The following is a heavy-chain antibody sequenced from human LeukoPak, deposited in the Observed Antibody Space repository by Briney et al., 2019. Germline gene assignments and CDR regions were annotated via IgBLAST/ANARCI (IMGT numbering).Heavy chain of an antibody. CDR2: IYPGDSDT. CDR3: ARLTMVRGVIKKVDY. V-gene: IGHV5-51*01. J-gene: IGHJ4*02. CDR1: GYSFTSYW. D-gene: IGHD3-10*01. Sequence: GESLKISCKGSGYSFTSYWIGWVRQMPGKGLEWMGIIYPGDSDTRYSPSFQGQVTISADKSISTAYLQWSSLKASDTAMYCCARLTMVRGVIKKVDYWGQGTLVTVSS.